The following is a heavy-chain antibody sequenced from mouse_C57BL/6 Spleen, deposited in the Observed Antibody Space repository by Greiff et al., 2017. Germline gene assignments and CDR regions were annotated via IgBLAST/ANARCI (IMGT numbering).Heavy chain of an antibody. CDR1: GYSITSGYY. V-gene: IGHV3-6*01. Sequence: DVKLVESGPGLVKPSQSLSLTCSVTGYSITSGYYWNWIRQFPGNKLEWMGYISYDGSNNYNPSLKNRISITRDTSKNQFFLKLNSVTTEDTATYYCARYYGSSYFDYWGQGTTLTVSS. CDR3: ARYYGSSYFDY. J-gene: IGHJ2*01. D-gene: IGHD1-1*01. CDR2: ISYDGSN.